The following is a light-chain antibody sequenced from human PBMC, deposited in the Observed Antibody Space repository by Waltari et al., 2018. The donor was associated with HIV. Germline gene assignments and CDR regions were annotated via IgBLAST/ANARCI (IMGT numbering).Light chain of an antibody. CDR3: QQRGSGWLT. Sequence: EIVMTQSPATLSVSPGGRATLSCRASQSVSNSLVWYQQRPGQAPRLLIYDASHRATGIPDRFSGSGSGTEFTLTISSLEPEDFAVYFCQQRGSGWLTFGGGTKVEIK. J-gene: IGKJ4*01. CDR1: QSVSNS. CDR2: DAS. V-gene: IGKV3-11*01.